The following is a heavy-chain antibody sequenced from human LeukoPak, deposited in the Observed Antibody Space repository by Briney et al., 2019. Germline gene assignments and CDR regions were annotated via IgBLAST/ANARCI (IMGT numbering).Heavy chain of an antibody. CDR2: INPNSGGT. V-gene: IGHV1-2*02. CDR3: ARGGDRGYDYCLDY. Sequence: GASVKVSCKASGYIFTGYYMHWVRQDPGQGLEWMGWINPNSGGTNSAQKFQGRVTMTRDTSISTAYMELSRLRSDDTAVYYCARGGDRGYDYCLDYWGQGTLVTVSS. J-gene: IGHJ4*02. CDR1: GYIFTGYY. D-gene: IGHD5-12*01.